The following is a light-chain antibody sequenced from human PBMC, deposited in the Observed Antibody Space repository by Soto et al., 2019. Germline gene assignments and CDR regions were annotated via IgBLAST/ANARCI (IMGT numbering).Light chain of an antibody. CDR2: GAH. CDR1: QSISDY. Sequence: DIQVTQSPASVSASVGDRVTITCRTSQSISDYLNWYQQQPGKAPKLLIYGAHTLQSGVPTRFSGSGSGTEFTLTISSLQPDDFATYYCQQYDSYSATFGQGTKVDI. CDR3: QQYDSYSAT. V-gene: IGKV1-39*01. J-gene: IGKJ1*01.